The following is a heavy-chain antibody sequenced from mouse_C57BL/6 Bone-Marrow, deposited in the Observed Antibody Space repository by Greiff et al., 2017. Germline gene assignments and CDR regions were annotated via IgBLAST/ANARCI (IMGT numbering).Heavy chain of an antibody. J-gene: IGHJ3*01. D-gene: IGHD1-2*01. Sequence: VQLQQSGPELVKPGASVKISCKASGYSFTGYYMNWVKQSPEKSLEWIGEINPSTGGTTYNQKFKAKATLTVDKSSSTAYMQLKSLTSEDSAVYYCARGLRPSWFAYWGQGTLVTVSA. CDR1: GYSFTGYY. V-gene: IGHV1-42*01. CDR2: INPSTGGT. CDR3: ARGLRPSWFAY.